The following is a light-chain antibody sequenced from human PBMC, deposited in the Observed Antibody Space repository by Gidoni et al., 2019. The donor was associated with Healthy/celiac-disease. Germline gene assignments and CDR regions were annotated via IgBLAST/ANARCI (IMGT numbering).Light chain of an antibody. CDR3: QQRSNWPPTWT. V-gene: IGKV3-11*01. Sequence: ESVLTQSPVTLSLSPGERATLSCRASQSVSSSLAWYQQKPGQAPRLLIYDASNRATGVPARFSGSGSGTDFTLTISSLEPEDFAVYYCQQRSNWPPTWTFGQXTKVEIK. CDR1: QSVSSS. J-gene: IGKJ1*01. CDR2: DAS.